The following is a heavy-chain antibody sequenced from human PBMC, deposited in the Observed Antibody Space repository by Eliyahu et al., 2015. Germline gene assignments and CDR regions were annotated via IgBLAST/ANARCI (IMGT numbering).Heavy chain of an antibody. CDR1: FNTYG. V-gene: IGHV3-33*01. D-gene: IGHD3-16*02. CDR2: IWYDGSKK. CDR3: ARSRYTSAPVHAALDI. Sequence: FNTYGMHWVRQAPGKGLEWVAVIWYDGSKKYYIDSVKGRFTMSRDNSKNTVDLQMNSLRVEDTAVYYCARSRYTSAPVHAALDIWGQGTRVIVSS. J-gene: IGHJ3*02.